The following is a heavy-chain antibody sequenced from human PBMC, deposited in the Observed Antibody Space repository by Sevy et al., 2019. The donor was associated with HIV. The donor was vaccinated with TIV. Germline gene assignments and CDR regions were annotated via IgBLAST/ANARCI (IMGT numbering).Heavy chain of an antibody. CDR2: LSFGCGEI. V-gene: IGHV3-23*01. CDR3: AREGCTKPHDY. Sequence: GGSLRLSCAASGCTFNKYSMSWVRQPPGKGLEWVATLSFGCGEINYADSVKGRFTISRDNSKNSFYLQMNNLRAEDTALYYCAREGCTKPHDYWGQGTLVTVSS. CDR1: GCTFNKYS. D-gene: IGHD2-8*01. J-gene: IGHJ4*02.